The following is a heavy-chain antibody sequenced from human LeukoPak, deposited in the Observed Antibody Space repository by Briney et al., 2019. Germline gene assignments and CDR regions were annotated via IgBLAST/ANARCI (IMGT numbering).Heavy chain of an antibody. CDR3: ARAYSGYTYGYHY. V-gene: IGHV3-48*01. J-gene: IGHJ4*02. CDR2: ISSSSSTI. D-gene: IGHD5-18*01. CDR1: GFTFCDYN. Sequence: PGGSLRLSCAASGFTFCDYNMNWVRQPPGKGLEWVSYISSSSSTIYYADSVKGRFTISRDNAKNSLYLQMNSLRAEDTAVYYCARAYSGYTYGYHYWGQGTLVTVSS.